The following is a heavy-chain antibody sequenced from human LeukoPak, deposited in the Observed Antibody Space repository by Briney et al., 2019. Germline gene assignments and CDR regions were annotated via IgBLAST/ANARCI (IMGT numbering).Heavy chain of an antibody. J-gene: IGHJ4*02. D-gene: IGHD6-6*01. CDR1: GGSFSGYY. CDR3: ARVRALHSLTYSSSYYFDY. Sequence: SETLSLTCAVYGGSFSGYYWSWIRQPPGKGLEWIGEINHSGSTNYNPSLKSRVTISVDTSKNQFSLKLSPVTAADTAVYYCARVRALHSLTYSSSYYFDYWGQGTLVTVSS. CDR2: INHSGST. V-gene: IGHV4-34*01.